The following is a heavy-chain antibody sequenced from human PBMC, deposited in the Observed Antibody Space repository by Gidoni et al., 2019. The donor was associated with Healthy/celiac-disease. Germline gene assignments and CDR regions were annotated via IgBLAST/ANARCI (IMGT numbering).Heavy chain of an antibody. CDR2: ISAYNGNT. Sequence: QVQLVQSGAEVKKPGASVKVSCKASGYTFTSYGISRVRQAPGQGLEWMGWISAYNGNTNYAQKLQGRVTMTTDTSTSTAYMELRSLRSDDTAVYYCARDHPTWIQAAINYYYYGMDVWGQGTTVTVS. CDR3: ARDHPTWIQAAINYYYYGMDV. D-gene: IGHD5-18*01. CDR1: GYTFTSYG. V-gene: IGHV1-18*01. J-gene: IGHJ6*02.